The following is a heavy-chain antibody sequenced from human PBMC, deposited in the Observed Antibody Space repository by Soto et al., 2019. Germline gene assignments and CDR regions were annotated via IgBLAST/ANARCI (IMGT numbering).Heavy chain of an antibody. J-gene: IGHJ6*02. V-gene: IGHV1-69*01. CDR3: ARSNYDFWSGYYTAASKGTVIYGMDV. CDR2: IIPIFGTA. Sequence: QVQLVQSGAEVKKPGSSVKVSCKASGGTFSSYAISWVRQAPGQGLEWMGGIIPIFGTANYAQKFQGRVTITADESTSTAYMELSSLRSEVTAVYYCARSNYDFWSGYYTAASKGTVIYGMDVWGQGTTVTVSS. CDR1: GGTFSSYA. D-gene: IGHD3-3*01.